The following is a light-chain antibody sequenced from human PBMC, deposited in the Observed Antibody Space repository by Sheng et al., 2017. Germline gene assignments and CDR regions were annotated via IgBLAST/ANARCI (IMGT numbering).Light chain of an antibody. CDR1: SSDIGAYDY. CDR2: DVY. CDR3: CSYAGDSVV. Sequence: QSALTQPRSVSGSPGQAVTISCTGTSSDIGAYDYVSWYQQHPGNAPEVMIFDVYKRPSGVPDRFSGSKSGNTASLTISGLQAEDEADYYYCSYAGDSVVFGGGTRVTVL. J-gene: IGLJ2*01. V-gene: IGLV2-11*01.